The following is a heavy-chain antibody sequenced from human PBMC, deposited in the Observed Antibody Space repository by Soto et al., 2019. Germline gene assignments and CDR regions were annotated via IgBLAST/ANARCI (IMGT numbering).Heavy chain of an antibody. V-gene: IGHV3-30*18. CDR1: GFTFSSYG. CDR2: ISYDGSNK. D-gene: IGHD2-2*02. J-gene: IGHJ6*02. Sequence: GGSLRLSCAASGFTFSSYGMHWVRQAPGKGLEWVAVISYDGSNKYYADSVKGRFTISRDNSKNTLYLQMNSLRAEDTAVYYCAKIVVVVPAAISYGMDVWGQGTTVTVSS. CDR3: AKIVVVVPAAISYGMDV.